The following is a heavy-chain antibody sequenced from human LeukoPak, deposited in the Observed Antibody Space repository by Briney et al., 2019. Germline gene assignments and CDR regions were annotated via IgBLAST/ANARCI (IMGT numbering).Heavy chain of an antibody. V-gene: IGHV3-23*01. J-gene: IGHJ4*02. CDR1: GFTFSSYA. CDR3: AKDRPRGWEGVPAAIGVPDY. Sequence: PGGSLRLSCAASGFTFSSYAMSRVRQAPGKGLEWVSAISGSGGSTYYADSVKGRFTISRDNSKNTLYLQMNSLRAEDTAVYYCAKDRPRGWEGVPAAIGVPDYWGQGTLVTVSS. CDR2: ISGSGGST. D-gene: IGHD2-2*01.